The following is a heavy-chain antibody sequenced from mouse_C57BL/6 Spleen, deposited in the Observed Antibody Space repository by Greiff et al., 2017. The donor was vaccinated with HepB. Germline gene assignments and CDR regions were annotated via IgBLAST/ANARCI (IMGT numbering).Heavy chain of an antibody. CDR3: ARHYYGSSSAWFAY. D-gene: IGHD1-1*01. CDR2: IHPNSGST. CDR1: GYTFTSYW. V-gene: IGHV1-64*01. J-gene: IGHJ3*01. Sequence: QVQLKQPGAELVKPGASVKLSCKASGYTFTSYWMHWVKQRPGQGLEWIGMIHPNSGSTNYNEKFKSKATLTVDKSSSTAYMQLSSLTSEDSAVYYCARHYYGSSSAWFAYWGQGTLVTVSA.